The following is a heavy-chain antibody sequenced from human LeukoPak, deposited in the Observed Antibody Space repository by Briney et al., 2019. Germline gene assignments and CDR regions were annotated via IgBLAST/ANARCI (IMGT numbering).Heavy chain of an antibody. D-gene: IGHD3-22*01. CDR2: MNPNSGNT. CDR1: GYTFTGYY. J-gene: IGHJ4*02. Sequence: ASVKVSCKASGYTFTGYYMHWVRQATGQGLEWMGWMNPNSGNTGYAQKFQGRVTITRNTSISTAYMEPSSLRSEDTAVYYCAISEVGYYDSSGYYHYWGQGTLVTVSS. CDR3: AISEVGYYDSSGYYHY. V-gene: IGHV1-8*03.